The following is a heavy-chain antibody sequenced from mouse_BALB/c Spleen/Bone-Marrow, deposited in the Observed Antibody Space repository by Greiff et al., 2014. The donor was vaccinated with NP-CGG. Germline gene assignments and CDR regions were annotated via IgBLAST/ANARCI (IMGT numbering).Heavy chain of an antibody. CDR3: ASYDGGFAY. CDR1: GYSFTGYY. J-gene: IGHJ3*01. V-gene: IGHV1-31*01. Sequence: VQLQQSGPELVKPGASVKISCKASGYSFTGYYMRWVKQSHVKSLEWIGRINPYNGATSYNQNFKDKASLTVDKSSSTAYMELHSLTSEDSAVYYCASYDGGFAYWGQGTLVTVSA. D-gene: IGHD2-12*01. CDR2: INPYNGAT.